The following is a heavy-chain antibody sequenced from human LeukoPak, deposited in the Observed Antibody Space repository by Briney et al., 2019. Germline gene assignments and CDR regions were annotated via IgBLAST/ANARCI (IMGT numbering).Heavy chain of an antibody. CDR3: ARDRGAYCGGDCYLGFDY. CDR2: IAGSSGYI. V-gene: IGHV3-21*01. CDR1: GFTFSSYT. D-gene: IGHD2-21*02. Sequence: GGSLRLSCAASGFTFSSYTMNWVRQAPGKGLECVSSIAGSSGYISYADSVKGRFTISRDNAKKSLYLQMTSLTAEDKAVYYCARDRGAYCGGDCYLGFDYWGPGTLVTVSS. J-gene: IGHJ4*01.